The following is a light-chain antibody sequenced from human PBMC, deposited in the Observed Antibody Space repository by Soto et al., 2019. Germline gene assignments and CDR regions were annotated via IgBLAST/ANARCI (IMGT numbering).Light chain of an antibody. Sequence: QPVLTQPPSASGTPRQRVTISCSGSGSNIGTNTVNWYQQLPGTAPKLLIYRTDQRPAGIPDRFSGSKSGTSASLDISGLQSDDEADYYCTAWDGSLDGRVFGGGTKLTVL. CDR2: RTD. J-gene: IGLJ3*02. V-gene: IGLV1-44*01. CDR3: TAWDGSLDGRV. CDR1: GSNIGTNT.